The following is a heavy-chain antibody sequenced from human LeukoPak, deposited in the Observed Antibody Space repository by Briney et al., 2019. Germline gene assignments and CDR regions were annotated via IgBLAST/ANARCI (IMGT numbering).Heavy chain of an antibody. CDR2: ISGSGSPM. Sequence: GGSLRLSCAASGFIFNNYEMNWVRQAPGKGLEWVSSISGSGSPMYYADSVKGRFIISRDNAKDSVSLQMNSLRAEDTAVYFCARDRGISAGSDFDYWGQGTLVTVSS. V-gene: IGHV3-48*03. D-gene: IGHD6-13*01. CDR1: GFIFNNYE. J-gene: IGHJ4*02. CDR3: ARDRGISAGSDFDY.